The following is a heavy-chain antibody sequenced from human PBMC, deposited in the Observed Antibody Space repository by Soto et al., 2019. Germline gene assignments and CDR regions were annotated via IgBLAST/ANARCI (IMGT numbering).Heavy chain of an antibody. V-gene: IGHV4-39*01. D-gene: IGHD3-22*01. Sequence: HLQLQESGPGLVKPSETLSLTCTVSGDSISSSNYYWGWIRQPPGKGLEWIANIYYSGITSCNPSLKRRVAISVDTSKNQFSLKLSSVSAADTAIYYCARSNSGYYKWFDPWGQGTLVTVSS. J-gene: IGHJ5*02. CDR2: IYYSGIT. CDR3: ARSNSGYYKWFDP. CDR1: GDSISSSNYY.